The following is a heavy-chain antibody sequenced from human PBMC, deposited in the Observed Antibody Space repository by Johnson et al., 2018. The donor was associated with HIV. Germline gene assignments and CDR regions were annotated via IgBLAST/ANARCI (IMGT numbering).Heavy chain of an antibody. Sequence: QVQLVESGGGVVQPGRSLRLSCAASGFTFSSYAMHWVRQAPGKGLEWVAVISYDVSYKYYADSVKGRFTISRDNSKNTLYLQMNSLRAEDTAVYYCAKDQIPAAASRAFDIWGQGTMVTVSS. D-gene: IGHD6-13*01. CDR2: ISYDVSYK. CDR1: GFTFSSYA. CDR3: AKDQIPAAASRAFDI. J-gene: IGHJ3*02. V-gene: IGHV3-30-3*01.